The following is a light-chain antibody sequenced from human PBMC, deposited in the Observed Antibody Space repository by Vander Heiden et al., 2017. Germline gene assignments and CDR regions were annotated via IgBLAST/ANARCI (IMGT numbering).Light chain of an antibody. CDR1: QNILYSSNNKNF. J-gene: IGKJ1*01. V-gene: IGKV4-1*01. CDR2: WAS. CDR3: QQYYTTPWT. Sequence: DIVMTQSPDSLAVSLGERATINCKSSQNILYSSNNKNFLAWYQLKPGQPPKLLSSWASTRESGVPDRFSGSGSQTDFTLTISSLLAEDVAVYYCQQYYTTPWTFGQGTKVEI.